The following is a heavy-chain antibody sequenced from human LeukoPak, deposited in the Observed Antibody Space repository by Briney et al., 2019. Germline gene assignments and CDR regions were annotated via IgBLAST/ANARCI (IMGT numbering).Heavy chain of an antibody. V-gene: IGHV3-11*03. CDR1: GFTFSDYY. J-gene: IGHJ1*01. D-gene: IGHD2-15*01. CDR2: ISSRGSYT. Sequence: GGSLRLSCAASGFTFSDYYMSWIRQAPGKGLEWVSYISSRGSYTNYADSVKSRFTISRDNAKNSLYLQMNSLRAEDTAVYYCARSLRGYCSGGSCPEEYFQPWGQGTLVTVSS. CDR3: ARSLRGYCSGGSCPEEYFQP.